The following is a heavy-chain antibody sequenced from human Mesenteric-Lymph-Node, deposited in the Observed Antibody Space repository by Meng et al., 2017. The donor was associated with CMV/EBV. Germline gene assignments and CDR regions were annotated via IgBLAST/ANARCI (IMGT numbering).Heavy chain of an antibody. V-gene: IGHV7-4-1*02. J-gene: IGHJ2*01. CDR1: GYTFTSYD. Sequence: SGYTFTSYDMKWVRQAPVQGLEWMGWINTNTGNPTYAQGFTGRFVFSLDTSVSTAYLQISSLKAEDTAVYYCARVRGVMRYWYFDLWGRGTLVTVSS. CDR2: INTNTGNP. D-gene: IGHD3-16*01. CDR3: ARVRGVMRYWYFDL.